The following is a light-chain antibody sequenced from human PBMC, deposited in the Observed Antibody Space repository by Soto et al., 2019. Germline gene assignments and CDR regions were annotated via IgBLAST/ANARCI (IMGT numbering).Light chain of an antibody. CDR3: QQRGSSPWT. CDR1: QSVSSYY. Sequence: EIVLTQSPGTLSLSPGERATLSCRASQSVSSYYLAWYQQKPGQAPRLLIYAASSRATGIPDRFSGGGSGTDFTLTISRLEPEDFAVYYCQQRGSSPWTFGQGTKVEIK. V-gene: IGKV3-20*01. CDR2: AAS. J-gene: IGKJ1*01.